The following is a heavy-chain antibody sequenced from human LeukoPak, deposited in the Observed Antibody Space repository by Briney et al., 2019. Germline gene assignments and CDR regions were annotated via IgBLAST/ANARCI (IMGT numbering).Heavy chain of an antibody. D-gene: IGHD1-1*01. V-gene: IGHV3-15*01. CDR2: IKSKTDGGNT. Sequence: PGGSLRLSCAASGITFSNAWMSWVRQAPGKGLEWVGRIKSKTDGGNTDYAAPVKGRFNISRDDSKNTLYLQMNSLKTVDTAVYYCTTDVPGGGMDVWGQGTTVTVSS. CDR1: GITFSNAW. J-gene: IGHJ6*02. CDR3: TTDVPGGGMDV.